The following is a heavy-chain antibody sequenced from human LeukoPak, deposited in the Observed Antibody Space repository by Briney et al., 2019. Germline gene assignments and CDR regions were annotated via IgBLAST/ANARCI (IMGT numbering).Heavy chain of an antibody. CDR3: ARDRLVGAATPLDY. D-gene: IGHD1-26*01. V-gene: IGHV1-18*01. CDR2: ISAYNGYT. J-gene: IGHJ4*02. Sequence: ASVKVSCKASGYTFTSHAISWVRQAPGQGLEWMGWISAYNGYTSSAQKFQGRVSMTTDTSTSTAYMELWSLRSDDTAVYYCARDRLVGAATPLDYWGQGTPVTVSS. CDR1: GYTFTSHA.